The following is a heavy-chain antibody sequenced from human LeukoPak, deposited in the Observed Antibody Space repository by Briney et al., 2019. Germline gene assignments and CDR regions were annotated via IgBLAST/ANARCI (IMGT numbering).Heavy chain of an antibody. CDR3: ARWITTQGTFDI. V-gene: IGHV4-4*07. J-gene: IGHJ3*02. CDR1: GGSISTYY. CDR2: IYTSGST. D-gene: IGHD1-1*01. Sequence: RPSETLSLTCTVSGGSISTYYWNWLRQPAGKGLEWIGRIYTSGSTNYNASLKSRVTLSLDTSKNQFSLKLTSVTAADTAVYYCARWITTQGTFDIWAHGTMVTVSS.